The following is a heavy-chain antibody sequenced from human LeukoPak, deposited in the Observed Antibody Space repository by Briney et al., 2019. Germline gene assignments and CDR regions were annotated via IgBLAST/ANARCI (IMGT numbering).Heavy chain of an antibody. D-gene: IGHD3/OR15-3a*01. CDR3: ARVVTFGALYYFDY. V-gene: IGHV4-4*07. CDR1: GGSISSYY. J-gene: IGHJ4*02. CDR2: IYTSGST. Sequence: SETLSLTCTVSGGSISSYYRSWIRQPAGKGLEWIGRIYTSGSTNYNPSLKSRVTMSVDTSKNQFSLKLSSVTAADTAVYYCARVVTFGALYYFDYWGQGTLVTVSS.